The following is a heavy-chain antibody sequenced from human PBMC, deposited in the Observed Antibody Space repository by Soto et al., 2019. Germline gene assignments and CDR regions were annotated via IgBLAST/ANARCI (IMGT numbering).Heavy chain of an antibody. CDR1: GGSISSSSYY. J-gene: IGHJ6*02. V-gene: IGHV4-39*01. CDR3: ASFKLRDVVVRYYYYGMDV. D-gene: IGHD3-10*02. CDR2: IYYSGST. Sequence: PLETLSLTCTVSGGSISSSSYYWGWIRQPPGKGLEWIGSIYYSGSTYYNPSLKNRVTISVDTSKNQYSLKLSSVTAADTAVYYCASFKLRDVVVRYYYYGMDVWGQGTTVTVSS.